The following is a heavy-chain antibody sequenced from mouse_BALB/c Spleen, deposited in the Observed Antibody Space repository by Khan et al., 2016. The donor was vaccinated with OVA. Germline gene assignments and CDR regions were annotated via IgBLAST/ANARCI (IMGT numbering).Heavy chain of an antibody. V-gene: IGHV1S137*01. CDR2: ISTYYGDV. CDR3: ARGGGGDRFAY. Sequence: QVQLKESGAELVRPGVSVKISCKGSGYTFTDFTMHWMRQSHAKSLEWIGVISTYYGDVSYNQKFRGKATMTVDKSSSTAYVELARLTSEDSAIFFWARGGGGDRFAYWGQGTLVTVSA. J-gene: IGHJ3*01. CDR1: GYTFTDFT.